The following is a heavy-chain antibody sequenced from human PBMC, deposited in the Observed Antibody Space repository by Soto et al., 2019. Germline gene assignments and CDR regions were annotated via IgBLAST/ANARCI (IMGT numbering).Heavy chain of an antibody. CDR2: IYYSGST. CDR3: ARILVGVGGGFDP. J-gene: IGHJ5*02. D-gene: IGHD2-15*01. V-gene: IGHV4-59*01. CDR1: GGSISSYY. Sequence: SETLSLTCTVSGGSISSYYWSWIRQPPGKGLEWIGYIYYSGSTNYNPSLKSRVTISVDTSKNQFSLKLSSVTAADTAVYYCARILVGVGGGFDPWGQGTLVTVSS.